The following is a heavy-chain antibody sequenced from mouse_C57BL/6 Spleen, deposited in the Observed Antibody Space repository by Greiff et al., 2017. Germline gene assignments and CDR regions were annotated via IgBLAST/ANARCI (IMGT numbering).Heavy chain of an antibody. CDR3: ARREENGYDGGNFAY. D-gene: IGHD2-2*01. Sequence: QVQLQQSGAELVKPGASVKLSCKASGYTFTEYTIHWVKQRSGQGLEWIGWFYPGSGSTKYNEKFKDKATLTADKSSSTVYMELSRLTSEDAAVYFCARREENGYDGGNFAYWGQGTLVTVSA. CDR1: GYTFTEYT. J-gene: IGHJ3*01. V-gene: IGHV1-62-2*01. CDR2: FYPGSGST.